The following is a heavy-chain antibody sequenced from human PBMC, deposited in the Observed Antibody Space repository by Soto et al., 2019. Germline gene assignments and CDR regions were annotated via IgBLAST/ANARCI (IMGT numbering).Heavy chain of an antibody. Sequence: QVQLQESGPGLVNPSETLSLTCSVSGGSVSSHYWSWVRQPAGKGLECIGRIYISGNTKYNPSFMCRVTMSVDTSKNQVSLRLSSVTAADPAVYYCARELKPYNSGWYLTLSLGQGTLVTVSS. CDR2: IYISGNT. V-gene: IGHV4-4*07. CDR3: ARELKPYNSGWYLTLS. CDR1: GGSVSSHY. J-gene: IGHJ5*02. D-gene: IGHD6-19*01.